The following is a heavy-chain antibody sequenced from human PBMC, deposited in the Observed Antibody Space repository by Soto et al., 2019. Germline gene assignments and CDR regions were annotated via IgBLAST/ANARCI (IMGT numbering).Heavy chain of an antibody. CDR3: ASKLSSGWYFYFDY. V-gene: IGHV3-23*01. CDR1: GFTFTSYS. Sequence: GSLLLSCAASGFTFTSYSMNWVRQAPGKGLEWVSAISGSGGITYYADSVKGRFTISRDNSRNTLYLQMNSLRAEDTAVYYCASKLSSGWYFYFDYWGQGALVTVYS. CDR2: ISGSGGIT. D-gene: IGHD6-19*01. J-gene: IGHJ4*02.